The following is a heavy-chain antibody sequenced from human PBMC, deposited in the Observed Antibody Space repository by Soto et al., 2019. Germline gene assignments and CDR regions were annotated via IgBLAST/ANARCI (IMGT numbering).Heavy chain of an antibody. V-gene: IGHV4-31*03. CDR1: GGSISSGGYY. CDR3: AREPVVAAGVFDY. Sequence: SETLSLTCTVSGGSISSGGYYWSWIRQHPGKGLEWIGYIYYSGSTYYNPSLKSRVTISVDTSKNQFSLKLSSVTAADTAVYYCAREPVVAAGVFDYWGQGTLVTVSS. CDR2: IYYSGST. D-gene: IGHD6-13*01. J-gene: IGHJ4*02.